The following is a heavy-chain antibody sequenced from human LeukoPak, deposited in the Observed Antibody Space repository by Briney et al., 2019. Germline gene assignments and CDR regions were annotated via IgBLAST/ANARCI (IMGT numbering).Heavy chain of an antibody. V-gene: IGHV3-15*01. CDR1: GITISSAW. CDR2: LKSDSDGGTT. CDR3: TTPPD. Sequence: NPGGSLRLSCEASGITISSAWMSWVRQPPGKGLEYVARLKSDSDGGTTDHAAPVKGRFTISRDDSKNTLYLQMNSLTIEDTAVYYCTTPPDWGQGTLVTVSP. J-gene: IGHJ4*02.